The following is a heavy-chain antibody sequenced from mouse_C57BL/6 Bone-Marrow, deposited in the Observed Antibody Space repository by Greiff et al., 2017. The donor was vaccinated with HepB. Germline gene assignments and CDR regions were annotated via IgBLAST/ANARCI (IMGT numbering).Heavy chain of an antibody. CDR3: TNCYGNPFDY. D-gene: IGHD2-1*01. Sequence: VKLMESGAELVRPGASVTLSCKASGYTFTDYEMHWVKQTPVHGLEWIGAIDPETGGTAYNQKFKGKAILTADKSSSTAYMELRSLTSEDSAVYYCTNCYGNPFDYWGQGTTLTVSS. V-gene: IGHV1-15*01. J-gene: IGHJ2*01. CDR2: IDPETGGT. CDR1: GYTFTDYE.